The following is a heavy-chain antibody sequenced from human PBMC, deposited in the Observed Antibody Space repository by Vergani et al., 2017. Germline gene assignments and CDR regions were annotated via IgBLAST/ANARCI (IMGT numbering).Heavy chain of an antibody. CDR1: GGSIRSTLYY. V-gene: IGHV4-39*01. D-gene: IGHD6-13*01. CDR2: IYYSGST. J-gene: IGHJ6*03. Sequence: QLQLQESDPGLVKPSETLSLTCTVSGGSIRSTLYYWGWIRQPPGKGLEWIGTIYYSGSTYYNPSLKSRVTISLDTSKYQFSLKLNSVTAADTAVYYCARHKEQLVPGNYYYYYYMDVWGKGTTVTVSS. CDR3: ARHKEQLVPGNYYYYYYMDV.